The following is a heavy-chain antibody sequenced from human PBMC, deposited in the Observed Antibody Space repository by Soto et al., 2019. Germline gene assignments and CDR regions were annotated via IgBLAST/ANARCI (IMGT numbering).Heavy chain of an antibody. J-gene: IGHJ4*02. CDR2: ISSSSSYI. CDR1: GFTFSSYS. Sequence: GGSLRLSCAASGFTFSSYSMNWVRQAPGWGLEWVSSISSSSSYIYYADSVKGRFTISRDNAKNSLYLQMNSLRAEDTAVYYCARVRFLEWAHRDYWGQGTLVTVSS. D-gene: IGHD3-3*01. CDR3: ARVRFLEWAHRDY. V-gene: IGHV3-21*01.